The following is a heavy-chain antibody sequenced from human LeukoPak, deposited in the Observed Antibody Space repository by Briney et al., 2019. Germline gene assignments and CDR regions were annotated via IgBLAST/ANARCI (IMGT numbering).Heavy chain of an antibody. CDR3: AKRNTALASDY. CDR2: ISVSGGST. J-gene: IGHJ4*02. D-gene: IGHD5-18*01. V-gene: IGHV3-23*01. CDR1: GFTFSSYA. Sequence: PGGSLRLSCAASGFTFSSYAMTWVRQAPGRGLEWVSAISVSGGSTYYADSAKGRFTISRDNSKNTLYLQMNSLRAEDTAIYYCAKRNTALASDYWGQGTLATVSS.